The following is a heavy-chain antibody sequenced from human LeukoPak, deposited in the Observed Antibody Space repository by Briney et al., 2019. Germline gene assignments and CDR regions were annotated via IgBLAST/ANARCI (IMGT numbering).Heavy chain of an antibody. V-gene: IGHV1-2*02. Sequence: ASVKVSCKASGYTFTGYYMRWVRQAPGQGLEWMGWMNPNSGGTNYAQKFQGRVTMTRDTSISTAYMELSRLRSDDTAVYYCARALHYYGSGSYYNPAYFDYWGQGTLVTVSS. CDR3: ARALHYYGSGSYYNPAYFDY. J-gene: IGHJ4*02. D-gene: IGHD3-10*01. CDR2: MNPNSGGT. CDR1: GYTFTGYY.